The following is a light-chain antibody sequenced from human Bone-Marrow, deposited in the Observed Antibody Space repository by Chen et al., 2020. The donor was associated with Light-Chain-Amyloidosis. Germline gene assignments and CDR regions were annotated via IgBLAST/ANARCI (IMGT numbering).Light chain of an antibody. Sequence: QSALTQPASVSGSPGPSITISCTGTSSDVGGYNYDSWYQQHPGKAPKLMIYDVSNRPSGVSNRFSGSKSGNTASLTISGLQAEDEADYYCSSYTSSSTVFGTGTKVTVL. J-gene: IGLJ1*01. CDR2: DVS. V-gene: IGLV2-14*01. CDR3: SSYTSSSTV. CDR1: SSDVGGYNY.